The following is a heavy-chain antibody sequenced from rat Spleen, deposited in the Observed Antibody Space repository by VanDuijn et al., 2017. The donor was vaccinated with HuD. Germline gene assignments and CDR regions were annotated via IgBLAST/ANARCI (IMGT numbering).Heavy chain of an antibody. CDR3: TRESLPGYNSHWFVY. CDR2: IQSGGST. V-gene: IGHV2-19*01. CDR1: GFSLTSYH. Sequence: QVQLKESGPGLVQPSQTLSLSCTVSGFSLTSYHVHWVRQPPGKGLEWMGRIQSGGSTDYNSALKSRLSISRDTSKSQVFLKMNSLQTEDTATYFCTRESLPGYNSHWFVYWGQGTLVTVSS. J-gene: IGHJ3*01. D-gene: IGHD1-4*01.